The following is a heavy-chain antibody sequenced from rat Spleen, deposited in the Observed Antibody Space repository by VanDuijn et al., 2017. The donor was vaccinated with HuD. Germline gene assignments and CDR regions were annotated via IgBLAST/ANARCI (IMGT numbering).Heavy chain of an antibody. CDR2: IWNDGST. CDR3: ARSYGGYTSNWFPY. Sequence: QVQLKESGPGLVQPSRTLSLTCTVSGFSLTSYGVSWVRQPPGKGLEWMGGIWNDGSTDYNSALKSRLSISRDTSKSQVFLKMNSLQSDDTVTYFCARSYGGYTSNWFPYWGQGTLVTVSS. CDR1: GFSLTSYG. V-gene: IGHV2-16*01. J-gene: IGHJ3*01. D-gene: IGHD1-11*01.